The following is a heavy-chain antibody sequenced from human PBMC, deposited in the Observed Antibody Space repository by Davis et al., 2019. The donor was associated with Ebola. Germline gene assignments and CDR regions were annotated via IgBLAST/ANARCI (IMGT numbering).Heavy chain of an antibody. V-gene: IGHV4-30-2*01. Sequence: SETLSLTCAVSGGSISSGGYSWICIRQPPGKGVEWIGYIYHSGSTYYNPSLKSRVTISVDRSKNQFSLKLSSVTAADTAVYYSARVYYDFWSGYPYYFDYWGQGPLVTVSS. CDR2: IYHSGST. CDR3: ARVYYDFWSGYPYYFDY. D-gene: IGHD3-3*01. CDR1: GGSISSGGYS. J-gene: IGHJ4*02.